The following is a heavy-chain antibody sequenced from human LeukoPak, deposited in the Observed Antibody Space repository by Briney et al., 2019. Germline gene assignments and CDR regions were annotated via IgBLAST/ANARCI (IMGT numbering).Heavy chain of an antibody. D-gene: IGHD1-26*01. J-gene: IGHJ4*02. CDR3: AGAASGKTYYFDY. CDR2: ISSSSGYI. Sequence: GGSLRLSCAASGFTFSSYSMNWVRQAPGKGLEWVSSISSSSGYIYYADSVKGRFTISRDNAKNSLYLQMNSLRAEDTAVYYCAGAASGKTYYFDYWGQGTLVTVSS. CDR1: GFTFSSYS. V-gene: IGHV3-21*01.